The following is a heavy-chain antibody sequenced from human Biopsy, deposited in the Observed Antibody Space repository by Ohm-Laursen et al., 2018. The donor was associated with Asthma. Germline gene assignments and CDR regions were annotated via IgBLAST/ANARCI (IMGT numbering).Heavy chain of an antibody. Sequence: PPGTLSLTCSVYGGSISSFYWSWIRQSPEKGLEWMGYVYWTGSTNYNPSLKSRITMSVDTSKNRMFLELTSVTAADTAIYYCVRAVRNEQWLAPFDYWGQGKPGTVSS. CDR1: GGSISSFY. J-gene: IGHJ4*02. CDR3: VRAVRNEQWLAPFDY. V-gene: IGHV4-59*01. D-gene: IGHD6-19*01. CDR2: VYWTGST.